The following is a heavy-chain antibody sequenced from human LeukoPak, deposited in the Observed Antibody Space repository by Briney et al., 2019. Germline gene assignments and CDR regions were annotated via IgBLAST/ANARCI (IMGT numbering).Heavy chain of an antibody. V-gene: IGHV4-39*07. CDR2: INHSGST. CDR3: ARGTGWSIPYYFDY. J-gene: IGHJ4*02. D-gene: IGHD6-19*01. CDR1: GGSISSGSYY. Sequence: SETLSLTCTVSGGSISSGSYYWSWIRQPPGKGLEWIGEINHSGSTNYNPSLRSRVTISVDTSKNQFSLKLSSVTAADTAVYYCARGTGWSIPYYFDYWGQGTLVTVSS.